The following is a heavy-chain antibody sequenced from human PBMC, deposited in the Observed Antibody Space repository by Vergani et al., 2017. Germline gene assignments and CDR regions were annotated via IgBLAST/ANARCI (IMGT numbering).Heavy chain of an antibody. V-gene: IGHV4-59*11. CDR3: ASDTHSGQRADR. D-gene: IGHD6-19*01. CDR2: IHYSENT. J-gene: IGHJ5*02. Sequence: QVQLQESGPGLVKSSETLSIPCCVSFDSIRNLYCNWIRQPPGKGLEWIGSIHYSENTNYNPSLKTRVTISVDTSKNQFSLTLTSVTAADTAVYYCASDTHSGQRADRWGQGILVTVTS. CDR1: FDSIRNLY.